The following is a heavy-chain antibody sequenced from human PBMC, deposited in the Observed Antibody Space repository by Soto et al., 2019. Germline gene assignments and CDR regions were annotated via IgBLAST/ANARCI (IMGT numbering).Heavy chain of an antibody. CDR2: IWYDGSNK. D-gene: IGHD5-12*01. CDR3: ARSAGGSASDAFDI. V-gene: IGHV3-33*01. J-gene: IGHJ3*02. Sequence: QVQLVESGGGVVQPGRSLRLSCAASGFTFSSYGMHWVRQAPGKGLEWVAVIWYDGSNKYYADSVKGRFTISRDNSKNTLYLQMNSLRAGDTAVYYWARSAGGSASDAFDIWGQGTMVTVSS. CDR1: GFTFSSYG.